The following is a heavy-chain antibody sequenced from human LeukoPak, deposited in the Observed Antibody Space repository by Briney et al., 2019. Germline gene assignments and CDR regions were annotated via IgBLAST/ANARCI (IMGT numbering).Heavy chain of an antibody. J-gene: IGHJ4*02. CDR1: GFTFSSYS. V-gene: IGHV3-21*01. CDR3: ARDRCSGGSCCTDY. CDR2: ISSSSSYI. Sequence: GGSLRLSCAASGFTFSSYSMNSVCQAPGKGLEWVSSISSSSSYIYYADSVKGRFTISRDNAKNSLYLQMNSLRAEDTAVYYCARDRCSGGSCCTDYWGQGTLVTVSS. D-gene: IGHD2-15*01.